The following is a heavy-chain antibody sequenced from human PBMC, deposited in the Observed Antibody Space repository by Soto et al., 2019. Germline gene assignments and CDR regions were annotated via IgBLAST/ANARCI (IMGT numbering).Heavy chain of an antibody. CDR2: LDQDGSER. D-gene: IGHD3-16*01. CDR1: GFTFSTDW. CDR3: VCGGNFFVY. J-gene: IGHJ4*02. V-gene: IGHV3-7*01. Sequence: EVQLVESGGGLAQPGGSLRLSCAASGFTFSTDWMTWVRRPPGKGLEWVANLDQDGSERYYVDSVRGRFTISRDNAKNSRYLQMTSLSAEDTAVYYCVCGGNFFVYGGQGTLVTVSP.